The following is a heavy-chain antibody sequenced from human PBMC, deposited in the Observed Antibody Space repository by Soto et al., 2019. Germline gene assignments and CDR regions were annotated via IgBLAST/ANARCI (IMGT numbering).Heavy chain of an antibody. D-gene: IGHD2-8*01. CDR3: AKDAGMLWYIDY. V-gene: IGHV3-23*01. Sequence: GGSLRLSCAASGFTFSSYAMSWVRQAPGKGLEWVSAISGSGGSTNYADSVKGRLTISRDNSKNTLYMQMNSQRAEDTAVYYCAKDAGMLWYIDYWGQGTLVTVSS. CDR2: ISGSGGST. CDR1: GFTFSSYA. J-gene: IGHJ4*02.